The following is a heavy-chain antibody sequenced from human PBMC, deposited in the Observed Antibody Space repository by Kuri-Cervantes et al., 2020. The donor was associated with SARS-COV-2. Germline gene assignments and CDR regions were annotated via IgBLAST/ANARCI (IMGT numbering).Heavy chain of an antibody. J-gene: IGHJ4*02. CDR3: ARNRAFGDEIVGATDFEY. Sequence: ETLSLTCTVSGGSISSSSNYWGWIRQPPGKGLEWVSSLSSNGNYIYYADSVKGRFTISRDNAKNSLYLQMNSLRAEDTAVYYCARNRAFGDEIVGATDFEYWGQGTLVTVSS. D-gene: IGHD1-26*01. CDR1: GGSISSSS. CDR2: LSSNGNYI. V-gene: IGHV3-21*01.